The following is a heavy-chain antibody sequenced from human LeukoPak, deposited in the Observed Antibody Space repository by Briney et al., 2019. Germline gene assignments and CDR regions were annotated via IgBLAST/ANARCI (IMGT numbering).Heavy chain of an antibody. D-gene: IGHD3-22*01. CDR1: GYIFSNYG. V-gene: IGHV1-8*02. CDR2: MNPNSGNT. Sequence: SVKVSCKATGYIFSNYGISWVRQATGQGLEWMGWMNPNSGNTGYAQKFQGRVTMTRNTSISTAYMELSSLRSEDTAVYYCARGRAGDSSGYYYEIDYWGQGTLVTVSS. CDR3: ARGRAGDSSGYYYEIDY. J-gene: IGHJ4*02.